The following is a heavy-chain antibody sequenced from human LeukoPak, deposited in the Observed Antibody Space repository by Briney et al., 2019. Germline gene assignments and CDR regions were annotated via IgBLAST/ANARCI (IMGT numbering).Heavy chain of an antibody. CDR3: AISAFDY. J-gene: IGHJ4*02. V-gene: IGHV1-46*02. CDR2: INPSGVST. Sequence: ASVKVSCKASGYTINSYAMNWVRQAPGQGLEWMGIINPSGVSTSYAQKFQGRVTITMDMSTTTVYMEMRNLRFEDTAIYYCAISAFDYWGQGTLVTVSS. CDR1: GYTINSYA.